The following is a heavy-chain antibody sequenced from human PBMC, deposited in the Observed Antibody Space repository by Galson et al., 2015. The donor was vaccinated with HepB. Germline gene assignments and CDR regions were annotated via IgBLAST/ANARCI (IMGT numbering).Heavy chain of an antibody. Sequence: SLRLSCAASGFTFSDYYMSWIRQAPGKGLEWVSYISSSSSYTNYADSVKGRFTISRDNAKNSLYLQMNSLRAEDTAVYYCAREGGSGSSSWYRPEYFQHWGQGTLVTVSS. J-gene: IGHJ1*01. CDR1: GFTFSDYY. CDR2: ISSSSSYT. D-gene: IGHD6-13*01. CDR3: AREGGSGSSSWYRPEYFQH. V-gene: IGHV3-11*06.